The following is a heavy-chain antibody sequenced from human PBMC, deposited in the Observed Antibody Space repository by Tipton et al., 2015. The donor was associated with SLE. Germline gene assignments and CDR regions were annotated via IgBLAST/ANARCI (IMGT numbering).Heavy chain of an antibody. CDR1: GYAFTSYD. J-gene: IGHJ6*02. Sequence: QSGAEVRKPGASVKVSCKASGYAFTSYDIHWVRQAPGQGLEWMGWMNPYSGKTDYAQNFQGRVTMTRTTSVGTAYMELSSLRPEDTAVYYCARGPPVSVTDGLDVWGQGTTVTVSS. CDR3: ARGPPVSVTDGLDV. D-gene: IGHD4-17*01. CDR2: MNPYSGKT. V-gene: IGHV1-8*01.